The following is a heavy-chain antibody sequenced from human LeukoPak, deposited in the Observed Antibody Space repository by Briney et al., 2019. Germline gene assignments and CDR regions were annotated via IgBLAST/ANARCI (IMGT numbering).Heavy chain of an antibody. Sequence: PSETLSLTCAVYGGSFSGYYWSWIRQPPGKGLEWIGEINHSGSTNYNPSLKSRVTISVDTSKNQFSLKLSSVTAADTAEYYCARGETSRCSSTSCYRGFDYWGQGTLVTVSS. J-gene: IGHJ4*02. V-gene: IGHV4-34*01. CDR1: GGSFSGYY. D-gene: IGHD2-2*02. CDR3: ARGETSRCSSTSCYRGFDY. CDR2: INHSGST.